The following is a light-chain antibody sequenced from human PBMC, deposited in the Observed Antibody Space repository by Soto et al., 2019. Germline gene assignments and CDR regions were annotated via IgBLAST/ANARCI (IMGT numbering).Light chain of an antibody. CDR3: QQYNNWPPYT. CDR2: GAS. CDR1: QSVSSY. J-gene: IGKJ2*01. Sequence: EIVRTQAPATLSVSPGERATLSCRASQSVSSYLAWYQQKPGQAPRLLIYGASTRATGIPARFSGSGSGTEFSLTISSLQSEDFAVYYCQQYNNWPPYTFGQGTKLEIK. V-gene: IGKV3-15*01.